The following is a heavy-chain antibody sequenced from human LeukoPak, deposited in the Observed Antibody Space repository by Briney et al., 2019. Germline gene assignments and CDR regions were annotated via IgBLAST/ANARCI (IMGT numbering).Heavy chain of an antibody. Sequence: GGSLRLSCAASGFTFSSYSMNWVRQAPGKGLEWVSSISSSSSYIYYADSVKGRFTISRDNAKNSLYLQMNSLRAEDTAVYYCARKKSPMYYYDSSGSASFDIWGQGTMVTVSS. CDR1: GFTFSSYS. J-gene: IGHJ3*02. V-gene: IGHV3-21*01. CDR3: ARKKSPMYYYDSSGSASFDI. CDR2: ISSSSSYI. D-gene: IGHD3-22*01.